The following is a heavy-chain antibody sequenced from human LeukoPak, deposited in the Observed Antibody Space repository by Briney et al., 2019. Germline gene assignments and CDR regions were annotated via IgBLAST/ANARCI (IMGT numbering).Heavy chain of an antibody. V-gene: IGHV3-53*01. D-gene: IGHD3-22*01. CDR3: ARRAGDYSHPYDY. CDR1: GLTVSSNC. Sequence: GGSLRLSCAASGLTVSSNCMSSVRQAPGKGLEWVSFIYSGGNTYYADSVKGRFTISRDNSKNTVHLQMNSLRAEDTAVYYCARRAGDYSHPYDYWGQGTLVTVSS. J-gene: IGHJ4*02. CDR2: IYSGGNT.